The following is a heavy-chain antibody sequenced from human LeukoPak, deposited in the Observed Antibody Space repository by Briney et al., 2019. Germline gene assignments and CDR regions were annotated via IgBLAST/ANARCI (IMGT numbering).Heavy chain of an antibody. D-gene: IGHD1-26*01. Sequence: GGSLRLSCSASGFTFSSYAMHWVRQAPGKGLVWVSRVGRDGSTTRYADSVKGRFTISRDNAKNTLYLQMNSLRAEDTAVYYCARGGSPPEALGDTFDIWGQGTMVTVSS. CDR1: GFTFSSYA. CDR2: VGRDGSTT. CDR3: ARGGSPPEALGDTFDI. V-gene: IGHV3-74*01. J-gene: IGHJ3*02.